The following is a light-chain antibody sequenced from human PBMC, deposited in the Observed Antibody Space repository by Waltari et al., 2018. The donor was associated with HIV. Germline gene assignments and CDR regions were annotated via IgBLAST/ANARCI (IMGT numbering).Light chain of an antibody. V-gene: IGLV7-46*01. Sequence: QAVVTQEPSLTVSPGGTVTLTFRSSTGAATSGHHPYWFQQKPGQAPRTMNYGTNNKHSWNPCRFFGFTPGGKAGLNLSGAQPEDEAKYYCLLSYAGARPVIFGGGTQLTVL. J-gene: IGLJ2*01. CDR2: GTN. CDR3: LLSYAGARPVI. CDR1: TGAATSGHH.